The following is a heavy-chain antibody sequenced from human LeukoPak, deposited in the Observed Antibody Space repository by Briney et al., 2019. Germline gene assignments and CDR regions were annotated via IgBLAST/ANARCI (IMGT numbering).Heavy chain of an antibody. J-gene: IGHJ4*02. D-gene: IGHD1-1*01. CDR2: IRGSGGGT. Sequence: GGSLRLSCAASGFTFSNYAMSWVRQAPGKGLEWVSGIRGSGGGTFYADSVKGRFTISRDNSKNTLFLQMNSLRAEDTAVYYCARARDAYNWDYWGQGTLVTVSS. CDR3: ARARDAYNWDY. V-gene: IGHV3-23*01. CDR1: GFTFSNYA.